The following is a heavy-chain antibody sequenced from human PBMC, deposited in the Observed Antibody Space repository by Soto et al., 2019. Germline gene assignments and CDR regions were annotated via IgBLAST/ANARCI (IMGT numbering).Heavy chain of an antibody. D-gene: IGHD7-27*01. Sequence: GGSLRLSCAASGFTFTIFAMSWVRQSPGKGLEWVSTISGSGGSAYYADAVKGRFTISRDNSMGTLYLQMKSLRVEDTAIYYCAKEVSLGSTVDLGYWGQGTLVTVSS. CDR2: ISGSGGSA. J-gene: IGHJ4*02. CDR3: AKEVSLGSTVDLGY. CDR1: GFTFTIFA. V-gene: IGHV3-23*01.